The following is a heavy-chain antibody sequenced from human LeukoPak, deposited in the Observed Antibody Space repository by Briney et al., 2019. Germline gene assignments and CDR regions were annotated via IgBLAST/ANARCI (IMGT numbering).Heavy chain of an antibody. CDR1: EFTFSTYG. CDR2: ISYDGSYK. V-gene: IGHV3-30*18. Sequence: PGGSLRLSCAASEFTFSTYGMHWVRQAPGKGLEWVAVISYDGSYKFYADSVKGRFTISRDNSKSTLYLQMNSLRADDTAVYYCAKDRYSGLNTIDYWGQGTLVTVSS. J-gene: IGHJ4*02. D-gene: IGHD6-13*01. CDR3: AKDRYSGLNTIDY.